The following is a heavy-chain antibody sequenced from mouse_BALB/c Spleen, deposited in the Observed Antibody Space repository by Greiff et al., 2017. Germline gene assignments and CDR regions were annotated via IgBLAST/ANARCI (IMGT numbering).Heavy chain of an antibody. D-gene: IGHD2-4*01. CDR1: GYTFTSYW. CDR3: TRSTMITTLFDY. CDR2: IYPGSGST. J-gene: IGHJ2*01. V-gene: IGHV1S22*01. Sequence: LQQPGSELVRPGASVKLSCKASGYTFTSYWMHWVKQRPGQGLEWIGNIYPGSGSTNYDEKFKSKATLTVDTPSSTAYMQLSSLTSEVSAVYYCTRSTMITTLFDYWGQGTTLTVSS.